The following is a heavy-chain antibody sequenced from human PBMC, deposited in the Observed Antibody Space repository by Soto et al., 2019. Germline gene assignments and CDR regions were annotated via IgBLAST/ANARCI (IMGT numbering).Heavy chain of an antibody. V-gene: IGHV1-46*03. CDR3: ARSLVAAAGTGQHRWFDP. CDR2: INPSGGST. CDR1: GYTFTSYY. D-gene: IGHD6-13*01. J-gene: IGHJ5*02. Sequence: QVQLVQSGAEVKKPGASVKVSCKASGYTFTSYYMHWVRQAPGQGLEWMGIINPSGGSTSYAQKFQGRVTMTRETATSTVYVELCSQRSEYTAVYYCARSLVAAAGTGQHRWFDPWGQGTLVTVSS.